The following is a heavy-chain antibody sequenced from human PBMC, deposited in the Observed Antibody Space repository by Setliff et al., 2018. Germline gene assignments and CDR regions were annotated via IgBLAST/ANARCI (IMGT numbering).Heavy chain of an antibody. Sequence: ASVKVSCKASGYTFTSYGISWVRQAPGQGLEWMGWISAYNGNTNYAQKLQGRVTMTTDTSTSTAYMELRSLTSDDTAVYYCARGPVDFVVVPAAAKFDSWGQGTLVTVSS. V-gene: IGHV1-18*01. CDR2: ISAYNGNT. D-gene: IGHD2-2*01. CDR3: ARGPVDFVVVPAAAKFDS. J-gene: IGHJ4*02. CDR1: GYTFTSYG.